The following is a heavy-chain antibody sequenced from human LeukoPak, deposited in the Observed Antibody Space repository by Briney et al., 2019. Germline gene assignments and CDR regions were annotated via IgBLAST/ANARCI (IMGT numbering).Heavy chain of an antibody. J-gene: IGHJ5*02. CDR1: GGSIRSYS. CDR3: SREMATSMGGFDP. Sequence: SETLSLTCTVSGGSIRSYSWSWIRRPPGKGLEWIGFIYYSGSTNCNPSLKSRVTISVDTSKNQFSLKLSSVTAADTAVYYCSREMATSMGGFDPWGQGTLVTVSS. CDR2: IYYSGST. D-gene: IGHD5-24*01. V-gene: IGHV4-59*12.